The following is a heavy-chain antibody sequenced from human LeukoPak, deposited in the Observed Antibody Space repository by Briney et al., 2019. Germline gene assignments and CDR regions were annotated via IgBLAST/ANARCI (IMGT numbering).Heavy chain of an antibody. Sequence: GRSLRLSCAASGFTFSSYGMHWVRQAPGKGLEWVAVISYDGSNKYYADSVKGRFTISRDNSKNTLYLQMNSLRAEGTAVYYCAKASRAASVAGHFDYWGQGTLVTVPS. CDR3: AKASRAASVAGHFDY. D-gene: IGHD6-19*01. V-gene: IGHV3-30*18. J-gene: IGHJ4*02. CDR1: GFTFSSYG. CDR2: ISYDGSNK.